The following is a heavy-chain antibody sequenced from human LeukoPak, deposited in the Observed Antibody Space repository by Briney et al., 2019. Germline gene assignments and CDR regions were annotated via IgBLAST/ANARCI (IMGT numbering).Heavy chain of an antibody. CDR2: INPNSGGT. J-gene: IGHJ5*02. Sequence: GASVKVSCKASGYTFTGYYMHWVRQAPGQGLEWMGWINPNSGGTNYAQKFQGRVTMTRDTSISTAYMELSRLRSDDTAVYYCARADSSGFKGNWFDPWGQGTLVTVSS. V-gene: IGHV1-2*02. CDR1: GYTFTGYY. D-gene: IGHD3-22*01. CDR3: ARADSSGFKGNWFDP.